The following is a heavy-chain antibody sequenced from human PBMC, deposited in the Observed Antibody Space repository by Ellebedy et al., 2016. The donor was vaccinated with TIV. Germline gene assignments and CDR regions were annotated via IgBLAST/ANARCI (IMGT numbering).Heavy chain of an antibody. D-gene: IGHD3-22*01. CDR1: GGSISSSSYN. CDR3: ARPSVSTGYYQFDF. V-gene: IGHV3-66*04. J-gene: IGHJ4*02. Sequence: GESLKISCTVSGGSISSSSYNWGWIRQAPGKGLEWVSVIYSGGTTYYADSVRGRFTISRDSSKNTLYLQMNSLRAEDTAVYYCARPSVSTGYYQFDFWGQGALVTVSS. CDR2: IYSGGTT.